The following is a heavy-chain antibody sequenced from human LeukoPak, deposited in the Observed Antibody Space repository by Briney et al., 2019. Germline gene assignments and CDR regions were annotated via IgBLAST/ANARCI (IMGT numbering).Heavy chain of an antibody. Sequence: PSETLSLTCAVYGGSFSGYYWSWIRQPPGKGLEWIGEINHSGSTNYNPSLKSRVAISVDTSKNQFSLKLSSVTAADTAVYYCARGVSYYYYYMDVWGKGTTVTVSS. CDR2: INHSGST. V-gene: IGHV4-34*01. CDR3: ARGVSYYYYYMDV. J-gene: IGHJ6*03. CDR1: GGSFSGYY.